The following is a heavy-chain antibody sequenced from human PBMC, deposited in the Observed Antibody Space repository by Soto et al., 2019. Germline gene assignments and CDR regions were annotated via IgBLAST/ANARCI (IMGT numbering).Heavy chain of an antibody. V-gene: IGHV4-61*08. Sequence: SETLSLTCAVSGGSISSGGYSWSWIRQPPGKGLEWIGYIYYSGSTNYNPSLKSRVTISVGTSKNQFSLKLSSVTAADTAVYYCARVWGGAFDIWGQGTMVTVSS. D-gene: IGHD3-10*01. CDR2: IYYSGST. J-gene: IGHJ3*02. CDR1: GGSISSGGYS. CDR3: ARVWGGAFDI.